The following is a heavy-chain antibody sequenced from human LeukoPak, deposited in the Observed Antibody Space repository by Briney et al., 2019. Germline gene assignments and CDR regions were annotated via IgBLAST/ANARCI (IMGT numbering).Heavy chain of an antibody. D-gene: IGHD3-22*01. CDR2: IYHSGST. V-gene: IGHV4-38-2*02. CDR3: ARASETYYYDSSGYYAFDY. J-gene: IGHJ4*02. Sequence: PSETLSLTCTVSGYSISSGYYWGWIRPPPGKGPEWIGSIYHSGSTYYNPSLKSRVTISVDTSKNQFSLKLSSVTAADTAVYYCARASETYYYDSSGYYAFDYWGQGTLVTVSS. CDR1: GYSISSGYY.